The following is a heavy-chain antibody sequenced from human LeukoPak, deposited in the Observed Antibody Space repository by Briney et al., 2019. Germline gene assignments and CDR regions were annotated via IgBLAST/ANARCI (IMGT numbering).Heavy chain of an antibody. CDR2: IWYDGSNK. Sequence: TGGSLRLSCAASGFTFSSYWMSWVRQAPGKGLEWVAVIWYDGSNKYYADSVKGRFTVSRDNSKNTLYLQMNSLRAEDTAVYYCARERGGGSYYFDYWGQGTLVTVSS. CDR3: ARERGGGSYYFDY. D-gene: IGHD1-26*01. J-gene: IGHJ4*02. V-gene: IGHV3-33*08. CDR1: GFTFSSYW.